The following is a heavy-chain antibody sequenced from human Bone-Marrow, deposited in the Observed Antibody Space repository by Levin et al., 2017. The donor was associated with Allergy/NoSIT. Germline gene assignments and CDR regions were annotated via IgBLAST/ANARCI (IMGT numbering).Heavy chain of an antibody. V-gene: IGHV3-30*18. J-gene: IGHJ4*02. CDR3: AKEDYGDYVLDY. D-gene: IGHD4-17*01. Sequence: GESLKISCAASGFNLSSFGMHWVRQAPGKGLEWVAVISYDGSNKYYVDSAKGRFTISRDNSKNTLFLQMNSLRAEDTAVYYCAKEDYGDYVLDYWGQGTLLTVDS. CDR1: GFNLSSFG. CDR2: ISYDGSNK.